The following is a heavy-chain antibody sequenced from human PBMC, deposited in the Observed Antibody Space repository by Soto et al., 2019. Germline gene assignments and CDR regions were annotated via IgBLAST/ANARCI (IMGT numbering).Heavy chain of an antibody. CDR2: ISWNSGSI. V-gene: IGHV3-9*01. CDR1: GFTFDDYA. CDR3: AKDIRNSVAGEHFDY. Sequence: GGSLRLSCAASGFTFDDYAMHWVRQAPGKGLEWVSGISWNSGSIGYADSVKGRFTISRDNAKNSLYLQMNSLRAEDTALYYCAKDIRNSVAGEHFDYWGQGTLVTVSS. D-gene: IGHD3-16*01. J-gene: IGHJ4*02.